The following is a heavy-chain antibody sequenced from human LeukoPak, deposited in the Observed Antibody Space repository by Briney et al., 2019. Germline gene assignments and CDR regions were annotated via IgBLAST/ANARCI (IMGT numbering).Heavy chain of an antibody. V-gene: IGHV3-7*04. J-gene: IGHJ4*02. CDR3: ARGAGRGIDF. D-gene: IGHD1-1*01. CDR1: GLIFSTYW. CDR2: MNRDGSDK. Sequence: GGSLRLSCAASGLIFSTYWMSWVRKAPGKGLEWVANMNRDGSDKYYVDSMKGRFTISRDNAKNSLYLQMNSLRAEDTGVYYCARGAGRGIDFWGLGTLVSVSS.